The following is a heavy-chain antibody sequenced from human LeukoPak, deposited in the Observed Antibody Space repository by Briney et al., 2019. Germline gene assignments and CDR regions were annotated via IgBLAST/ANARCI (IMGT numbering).Heavy chain of an antibody. CDR1: GFTFRNYA. CDR3: AKAEFGSGSYYISD. V-gene: IGHV3-23*01. Sequence: GGSLRLSCTASGFTFRNYAMRWVRQAPGKGLEWVSAVSGSGDYTYYADSVKGRFTISRDNSKNTLYQHMNSLRAEDTAVFYCAKAEFGSGSYYISDWGQGTLVTVSS. J-gene: IGHJ4*02. D-gene: IGHD3-10*01. CDR2: VSGSGDYT.